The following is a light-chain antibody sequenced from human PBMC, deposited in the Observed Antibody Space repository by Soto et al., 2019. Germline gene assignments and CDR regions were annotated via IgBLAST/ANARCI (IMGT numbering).Light chain of an antibody. CDR1: SGDVGHYNF. Sequence: QSVLTQPASVSGSPGQSITISCTGTSGDVGHYNFVSWYQQHPGKAPKLMIYDVTDRSSGVSNRFSGSKSGNTASLTISGLQAEDEADYYCSSYTTSRAYVFGTGTKVTVL. V-gene: IGLV2-14*03. CDR3: SSYTTSRAYV. CDR2: DVT. J-gene: IGLJ1*01.